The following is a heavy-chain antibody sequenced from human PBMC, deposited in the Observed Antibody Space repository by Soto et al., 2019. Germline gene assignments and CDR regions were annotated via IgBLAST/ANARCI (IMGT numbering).Heavy chain of an antibody. D-gene: IGHD3-16*01. CDR3: ARDMNRGFSDHDAFDI. V-gene: IGHV1-2*04. CDR1: GYTFTGYY. J-gene: IGHJ3*02. Sequence: GASVKVSCKASGYTFTGYYMHWVRQAPGQGLEWMGWINPNSGGTNYAQKFQGWVTMTRDTSISTAYMELSRLRSDDTAVYYCARDMNRGFSDHDAFDIWGQGTMVTVSS. CDR2: INPNSGGT.